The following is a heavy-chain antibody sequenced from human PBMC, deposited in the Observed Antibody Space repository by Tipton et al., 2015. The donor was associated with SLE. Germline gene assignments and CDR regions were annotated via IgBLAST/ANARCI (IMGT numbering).Heavy chain of an antibody. CDR3: ARGGATDGMDV. V-gene: IGHV3-21*01. Sequence: SLRLSCVASGFSFSSHAMSWVRQAPGKGLEWVSSISSSSSYIYYADSVKGRFTISRDNAKNSLYLQMNSLRAEDTAVYYCARGGATDGMDVWGQGTTVTVSS. CDR2: ISSSSSYI. CDR1: GFSFSSHA. D-gene: IGHD1-26*01. J-gene: IGHJ6*02.